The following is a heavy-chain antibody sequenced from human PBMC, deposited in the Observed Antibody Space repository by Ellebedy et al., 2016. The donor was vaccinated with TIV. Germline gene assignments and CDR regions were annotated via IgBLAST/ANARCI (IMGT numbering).Heavy chain of an antibody. CDR3: ARGYCSSTSCQEPFDY. J-gene: IGHJ4*02. Sequence: GESLKISCAASGFTFSSYGMHWVRQAPGKGLEWVAVIWYDGSNKYYADSVKGRFTISRDNSKNTLYLQMNSLRAEDTAVYYCARGYCSSTSCQEPFDYWGQGTLVTVSS. CDR1: GFTFSSYG. D-gene: IGHD2-2*01. V-gene: IGHV3-33*01. CDR2: IWYDGSNK.